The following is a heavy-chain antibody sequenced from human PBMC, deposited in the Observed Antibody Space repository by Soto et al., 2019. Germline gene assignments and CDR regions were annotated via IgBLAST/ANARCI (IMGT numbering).Heavy chain of an antibody. CDR2: ISDYNGKT. CDR1: GYTFTSYG. CDR3: ARDLRYGYYRGDRFDP. V-gene: IGHV1-18*01. Sequence: QVQLVQSGAEVKKPGASVKVSCKASGYTFTSYGISWVRKAPGQGREWMGRISDYNGKTNYAQEHQGRATTTTDTSTSTAYMEMRSLRSDDTAVYYCARDLRYGYYRGDRFDPWGQGTLVTVSS. D-gene: IGHD4-17*01. J-gene: IGHJ5*02.